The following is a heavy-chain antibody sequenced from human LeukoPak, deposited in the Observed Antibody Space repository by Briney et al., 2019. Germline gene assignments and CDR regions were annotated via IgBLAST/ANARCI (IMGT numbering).Heavy chain of an antibody. Sequence: GPLRLSCAASGFTFSSYGMHWVRQAPGKGLEWVALIWYDGSNKYYADSVKGRFTISRDNPKNTLYLQMNSLRAEDTAVYYCAKAGYSSSSFDFYYYMDVWGRGTTVTVSS. D-gene: IGHD6-6*01. V-gene: IGHV3-33*06. CDR2: IWYDGSNK. J-gene: IGHJ6*03. CDR1: GFTFSSYG. CDR3: AKAGYSSSSFDFYYYMDV.